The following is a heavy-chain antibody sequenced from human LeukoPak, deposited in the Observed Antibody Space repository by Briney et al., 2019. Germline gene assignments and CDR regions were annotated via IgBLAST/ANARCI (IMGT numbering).Heavy chain of an antibody. J-gene: IGHJ5*01. D-gene: IGHD2-8*01. CDR2: IHYSGSS. CDR3: VLAPNSNWFDF. V-gene: IGHV4-59*08. CDR1: GDSISDFY. Sequence: SETLSLTCSVSGDSISDFYWNWIRQSPEKGLEWIGNIHYSGSSIYNPSLMSRVSMLIDTSMKQFFLKLTSVTAADTAVYYCVLAPNSNWFDFWGQGILVTVSS.